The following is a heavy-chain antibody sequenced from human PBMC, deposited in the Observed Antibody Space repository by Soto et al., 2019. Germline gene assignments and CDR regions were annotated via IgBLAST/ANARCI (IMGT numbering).Heavy chain of an antibody. V-gene: IGHV3-33*01. CDR1: GVTFRRYG. Sequence: AGGSRRDPWGGSGVTFRRYGMHGGRQGPGKGVEGGGVIWYDGINKYYADSVKGRFTISRDNSKNTLYLQMNSLRAEDTAVYYCAREGAGKRSYDFWSGYYTDYFDYWGQGTLVTVSS. J-gene: IGHJ4*02. CDR3: AREGAGKRSYDFWSGYYTDYFDY. D-gene: IGHD3-3*01. CDR2: IWYDGINK.